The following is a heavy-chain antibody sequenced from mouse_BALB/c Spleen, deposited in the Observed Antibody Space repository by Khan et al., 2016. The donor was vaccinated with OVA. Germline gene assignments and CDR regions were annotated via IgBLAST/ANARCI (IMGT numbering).Heavy chain of an antibody. J-gene: IGHJ3*01. Sequence: QVQLKESGPELVRPGVSVKISCTGSGYTFTDYAMHWVKQSHAKSLEWIGVISTYSGNTNYNQKFKGKATMTVDKSSSTAYMELARLTSEDSAIYYGARPGLRRGAWFAYWGQGTLVTVSA. D-gene: IGHD2-2*01. CDR1: GYTFTDYA. CDR2: ISTYSGNT. V-gene: IGHV1S137*01. CDR3: ARPGLRRGAWFAY.